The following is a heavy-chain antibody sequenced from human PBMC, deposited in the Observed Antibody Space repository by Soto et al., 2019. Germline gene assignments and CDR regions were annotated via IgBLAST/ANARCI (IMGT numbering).Heavy chain of an antibody. CDR1: FFPFSGSA. Sequence: GGSLRSSCSSSFFPFSGSAMHWVLPSSGKGLEWVGRIRSKANSYATAYAASVKGRFTISRDDSKNTAYLQMNSLKTEDTAVYYCTRHPDSSGYYYFDYWGQGTLVTVSS. CDR2: IRSKANSYAT. D-gene: IGHD3-22*01. J-gene: IGHJ4*02. CDR3: TRHPDSSGYYYFDY. V-gene: IGHV3-73*01.